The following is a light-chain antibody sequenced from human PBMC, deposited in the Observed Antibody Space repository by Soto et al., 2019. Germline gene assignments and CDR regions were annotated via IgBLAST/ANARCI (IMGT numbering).Light chain of an antibody. V-gene: IGKV1-5*01. J-gene: IGKJ1*01. CDR2: DAS. Sequence: DIQMTQSPSTLSASVGDGVTITCRASQRISTWLAWYQQKPGKAPKLLISDASSLETGVPSRFSGSGSGTEFTLTISSLQPEDFAVYYCQQYYNWPRTFGQGTKVDIK. CDR1: QRISTW. CDR3: QQYYNWPRT.